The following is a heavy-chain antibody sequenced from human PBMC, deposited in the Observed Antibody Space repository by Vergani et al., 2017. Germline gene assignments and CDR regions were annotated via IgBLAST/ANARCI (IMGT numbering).Heavy chain of an antibody. CDR1: GFIFRSSA. V-gene: IGHV3-23*01. Sequence: EVQVLESGGGLVQPGGSLRLSCAASGFIFRSSAMNCVRQAPGKGLEWVSSITGSASTTYYADSVKGRFAISRDNSKNTLYLQMNSLRADDTAVYYCAKESGYFESGGYYYLDYWGQGTPVTVSS. J-gene: IGHJ4*02. D-gene: IGHD3-22*01. CDR2: ITGSASTT. CDR3: AKESGYFESGGYYYLDY.